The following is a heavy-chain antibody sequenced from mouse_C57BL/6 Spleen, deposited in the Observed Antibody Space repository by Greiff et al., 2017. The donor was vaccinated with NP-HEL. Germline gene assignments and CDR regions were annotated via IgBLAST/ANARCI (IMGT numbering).Heavy chain of an antibody. V-gene: IGHV1-69*01. D-gene: IGHD1-1*01. CDR3: ARRGLTVGYFDV. CDR1: GYTFTSYW. J-gene: IGHJ1*03. CDR2: IDPSDSYT. Sequence: VQLQQPGAELVMPGASVKLSCKASGYTFTSYWMHWVKQRPGQGLEWIGEIDPSDSYTNYNQKFKGKSTLTVDKSSSTAYMQLSSLTSEDSAVYYCARRGLTVGYFDVWGTGTTVTVSS.